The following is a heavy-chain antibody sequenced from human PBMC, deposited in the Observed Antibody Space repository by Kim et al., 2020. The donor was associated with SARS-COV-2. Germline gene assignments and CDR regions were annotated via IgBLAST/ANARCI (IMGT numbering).Heavy chain of an antibody. D-gene: IGHD6-19*01. J-gene: IGHJ6*02. CDR2: ISSSSSYI. CDR1: GFTFSSYS. Sequence: GGSLRLSCAASGFTFSSYSMNWVRQAPGKGLEWVSSISSSSSYIYYADSVKGRFTISRDNAKNSLYLQMNSLRAEDTAVYYCARDMAAEGWYYDYYYGMDVWGQGTTVTVSS. CDR3: ARDMAAEGWYYDYYYGMDV. V-gene: IGHV3-21*01.